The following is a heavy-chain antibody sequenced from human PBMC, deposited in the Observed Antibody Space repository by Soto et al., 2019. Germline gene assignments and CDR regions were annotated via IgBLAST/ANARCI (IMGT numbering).Heavy chain of an antibody. D-gene: IGHD2-2*01. V-gene: IGHV3-48*03. CDR3: ARRGSS. CDR2: IHPAGQPI. CDR1: GFTFSSSE. J-gene: IGHJ3*01. Sequence: EVQLVESGGGLVQPGGSLRLSCVASGFTFSSSEMYWVRQAPGKGLEWVSYIHPAGQPIFYADSVKGRFTISRDNAKNSPYLQMSSLRAEDTTVYYCARRGSSWGQGTMVTGSS.